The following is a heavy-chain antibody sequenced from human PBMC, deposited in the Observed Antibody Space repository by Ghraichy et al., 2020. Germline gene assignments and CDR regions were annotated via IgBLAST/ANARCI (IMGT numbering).Heavy chain of an antibody. V-gene: IGHV4-59*01. D-gene: IGHD6-6*01. CDR2: IYYSGST. CDR1: GGSISSYY. CDR3: ARPKYSSSSGWYFDL. Sequence: SETLSLTCTVSGGSISSYYWSWIRQPPGKGLEWIGYIYYSGSTNYNPSLKSRVTISVDTTKNQFSLKLSSVTAADTAVYYCARPKYSSSSGWYFDLWGRGTLVTVSS. J-gene: IGHJ2*01.